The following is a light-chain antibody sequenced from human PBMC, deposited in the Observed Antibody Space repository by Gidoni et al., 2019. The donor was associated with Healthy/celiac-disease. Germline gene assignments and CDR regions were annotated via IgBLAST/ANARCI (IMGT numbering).Light chain of an antibody. J-gene: IGKJ2*01. Sequence: ASQSVSSSYLAWYQQKPGQAPRLLIYGASSRATGIPDRFSGSGSGTDFTLTISRLEPEDFAVYYCQQYGSSPYTFGQGTKLEIK. CDR3: QQYGSSPYT. V-gene: IGKV3-20*01. CDR1: QSVSSSY. CDR2: GAS.